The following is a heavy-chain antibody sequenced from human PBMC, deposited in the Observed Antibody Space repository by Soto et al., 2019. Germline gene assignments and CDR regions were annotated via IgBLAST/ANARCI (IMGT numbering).Heavy chain of an antibody. CDR1: GGSISSYY. Sequence: PSETLSLTCTVSGGSISSYYWSWIRQPPGKGLEWIGYIYYSGSTNYNPSLKSRVTISVDMSKNQFSLKLSSVTAADTAVYYCAKGHSDSYYYFDYWGQGALVTVSS. CDR2: IYYSGST. V-gene: IGHV4-59*01. D-gene: IGHD3-22*01. CDR3: AKGHSDSYYYFDY. J-gene: IGHJ4*02.